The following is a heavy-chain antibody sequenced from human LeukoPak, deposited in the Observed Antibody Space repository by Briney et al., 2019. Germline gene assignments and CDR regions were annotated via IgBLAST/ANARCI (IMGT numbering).Heavy chain of an antibody. V-gene: IGHV1-24*01. CDR2: FDPEDGET. J-gene: IGHJ4*02. CDR3: ATGLQRLWSLDY. Sequence: ASVTVSCTVSGYTLTELSMHWVRQAPGKGLEWMGGFDPEDGETIYAQKFQGRVTMTEDTSTDTAYMELSSLRSEDTAVYYCATGLQRLWSLDYWGQGTLVTVSS. CDR1: GYTLTELS. D-gene: IGHD2-21*01.